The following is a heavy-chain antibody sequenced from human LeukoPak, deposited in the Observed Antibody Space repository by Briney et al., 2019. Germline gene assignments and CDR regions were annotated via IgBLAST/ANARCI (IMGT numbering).Heavy chain of an antibody. Sequence: SETLPLTCTVSGGSISSYYWSWIRQPPGKGLEWIGYIYYSGSTNYNPSLKSRVTISVDTSKNQFSLKLSSVAAADTAVYYCARPGKIVAIGAFDIWGQGTMVTVSS. CDR3: ARPGKIVAIGAFDI. CDR2: IYYSGST. D-gene: IGHD5-12*01. V-gene: IGHV4-59*08. J-gene: IGHJ3*02. CDR1: GGSISSYY.